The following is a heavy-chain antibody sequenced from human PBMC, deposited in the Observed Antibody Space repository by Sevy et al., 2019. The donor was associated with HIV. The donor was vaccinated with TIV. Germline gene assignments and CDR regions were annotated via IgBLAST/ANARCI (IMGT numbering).Heavy chain of an antibody. CDR2: INRRGTA. J-gene: IGHJ4*02. D-gene: IGHD4-17*01. CDR3: AKTATVTISALDS. Sequence: SETLSLTCAVFGETFVGHYWTWIRQTPGKGLEWIGEINRRGTANYNPSLKSRVTISVDTSNKQFSLRLNSMTAADTAVYYCAKTATVTISALDSWGRGTLVTVSS. CDR1: GETFVGHY. V-gene: IGHV4-34*08.